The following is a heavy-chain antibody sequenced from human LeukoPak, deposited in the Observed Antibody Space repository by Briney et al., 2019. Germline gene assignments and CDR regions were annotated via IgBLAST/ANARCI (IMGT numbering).Heavy chain of an antibody. CDR2: INAGNGNT. J-gene: IGHJ6*02. CDR1: GYTFTSYT. V-gene: IGHV1-3*01. CDR3: AREPLRKVVPAAIYYYGMDV. D-gene: IGHD2-2*01. Sequence: ATVKVCCKASGYTFTSYTMHWVRQAPGQRLEWMGWINAGNGNTKYSQKFQGRVTITRDTSASTAYMELSSLRSEDTAVYYCAREPLRKVVPAAIYYYGMDVWGQGTTVTVSS.